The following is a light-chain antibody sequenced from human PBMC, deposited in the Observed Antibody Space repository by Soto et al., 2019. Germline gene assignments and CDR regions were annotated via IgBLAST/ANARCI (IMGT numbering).Light chain of an antibody. Sequence: QSALTQPASVSGSPGQSITISCTGTSSDVGGYNYVSWYQQHPGKPPKLMIYDVSDRPSGVSNRFSGSKSGNTASLTISGLQTEDEADYYCSAYTSTSTPNRVFGGGTKLTVI. CDR1: SSDVGGYNY. CDR3: SAYTSTSTPNRV. V-gene: IGLV2-14*01. CDR2: DVS. J-gene: IGLJ3*02.